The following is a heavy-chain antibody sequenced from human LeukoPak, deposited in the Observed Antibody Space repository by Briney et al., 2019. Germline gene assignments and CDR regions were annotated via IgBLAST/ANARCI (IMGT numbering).Heavy chain of an antibody. V-gene: IGHV3-23*01. Sequence: GGSLTHSCAASGFTFSSYAMSWVRQPACKEVAWVSGISGSSRSRHSGDSVKGRFTISRDNYKNMLYLQMNSLRVEDTALYYCAKALDGYNGMDVWGQGTTVIVSS. CDR1: GFTFSSYA. D-gene: IGHD3-16*02. CDR2: ISGSSRSR. J-gene: IGHJ6*02. CDR3: AKALDGYNGMDV.